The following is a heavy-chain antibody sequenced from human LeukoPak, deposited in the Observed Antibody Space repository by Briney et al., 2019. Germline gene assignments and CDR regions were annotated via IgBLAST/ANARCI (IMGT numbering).Heavy chain of an antibody. CDR3: ARDGYDSSGYYPFDY. V-gene: IGHV1-18*01. D-gene: IGHD3-22*01. CDR2: VNAYNGKR. J-gene: IGHJ4*02. Sequence: GASVKVSCKASGYTFTSYGISWMGQAPGQGEEGVGWVNAYNGKRNYEQKLQGRGTMTTDTSTSTAYMELRSLRSDDTAVYYCARDGYDSSGYYPFDYWGQGTLVTVSS. CDR1: GYTFTSYG.